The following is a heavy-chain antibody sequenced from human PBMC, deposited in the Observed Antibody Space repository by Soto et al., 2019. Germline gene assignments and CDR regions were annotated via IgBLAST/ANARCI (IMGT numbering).Heavy chain of an antibody. CDR1: GGSISSRGYY. Sequence: QLQLQESGPGLVKPSETLSLTCTVSGGSISSRGYYWGWIRQPPGKGLEWIGTIYYSGSTYYNPSLKRRVTISVDTSKNQFSLKLSSVTAAVTAVYYCATSNWFDPWGQGTLVTVSS. V-gene: IGHV4-39*01. J-gene: IGHJ5*02. CDR3: ATSNWFDP. CDR2: IYYSGST.